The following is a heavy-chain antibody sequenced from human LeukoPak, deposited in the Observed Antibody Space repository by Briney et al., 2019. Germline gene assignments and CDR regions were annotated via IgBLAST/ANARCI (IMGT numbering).Heavy chain of an antibody. V-gene: IGHV1-2*02. CDR1: GYTFTSYD. Sequence: KPGASVKVSCKASGYTFTSYDINWVRQAPGQGLEWMGWINPNSGGTNYAQKFEGRVTMTRDTSISTAYMELSRLRSDDTAVYYRARVGSVAAAGTGGVYWGQGTLVTVSS. CDR3: ARVGSVAAAGTGGVY. CDR2: INPNSGGT. D-gene: IGHD6-13*01. J-gene: IGHJ4*02.